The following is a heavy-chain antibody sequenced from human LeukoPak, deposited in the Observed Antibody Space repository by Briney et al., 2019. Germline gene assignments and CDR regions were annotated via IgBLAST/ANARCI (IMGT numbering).Heavy chain of an antibody. CDR3: AKDWGYTTMVSYYFDY. CDR1: GYTFTSYY. J-gene: IGHJ4*02. CDR2: IWYDGNNK. Sequence: SCKASGYTFTSYYMHWVRQAPDKGLEWVAVIWYDGNNKYYADSVKGRFTISRDNSKNTLYLQMNSLRAEDTAVYYCAKDWGYTTMVSYYFDYWGQGALVTVSS. D-gene: IGHD5-18*01. V-gene: IGHV3-33*06.